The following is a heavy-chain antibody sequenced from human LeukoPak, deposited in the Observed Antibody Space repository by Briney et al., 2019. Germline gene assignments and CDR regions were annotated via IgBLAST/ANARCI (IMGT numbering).Heavy chain of an antibody. J-gene: IGHJ5*02. CDR3: VRNDLNWFDP. CDR1: GFTVSSNY. Sequence: GGSLRLSCAASGFTVSSNYMSWVRQAPGKGLEWVSVIYSGGSTYYADSVKGRFTISRDNSKNTLYLQMNSLRAEDTAVYYCVRNDLNWFDPWGQGTLVTVSS. CDR2: IYSGGST. V-gene: IGHV3-66*02.